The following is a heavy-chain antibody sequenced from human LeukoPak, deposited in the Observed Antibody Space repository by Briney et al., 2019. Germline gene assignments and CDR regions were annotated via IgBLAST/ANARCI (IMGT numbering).Heavy chain of an antibody. CDR2: INHSGST. D-gene: IGHD4-17*01. J-gene: IGHJ6*02. Sequence: SETLSLTCAVYGGSFSGYYWSWMRQPPGKGLEWIGEINHSGSTNYNPSLKSRVTISVDTSKNQFSLKLSSVTAADTAVYYCAREHPVTTYYYYYYGMDVWGQGTTVTVSS. CDR3: AREHPVTTYYYYYYGMDV. V-gene: IGHV4-34*01. CDR1: GGSFSGYY.